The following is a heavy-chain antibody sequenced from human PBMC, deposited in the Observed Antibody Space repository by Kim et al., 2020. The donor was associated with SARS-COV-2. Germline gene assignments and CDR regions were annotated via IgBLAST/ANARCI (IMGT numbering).Heavy chain of an antibody. Sequence: SVKVSCKASGGTFSSYAISWVRQAPGQGLEWMGGIIPIFGTANYAQKFQGRVTITADESTSTAYMELSSLRSEDTAVYYCARFRTGHNWFDPWGQGTLVTVSS. CDR3: ARFRTGHNWFDP. CDR2: IIPIFGTA. D-gene: IGHD3-9*01. V-gene: IGHV1-69*13. J-gene: IGHJ5*02. CDR1: GGTFSSYA.